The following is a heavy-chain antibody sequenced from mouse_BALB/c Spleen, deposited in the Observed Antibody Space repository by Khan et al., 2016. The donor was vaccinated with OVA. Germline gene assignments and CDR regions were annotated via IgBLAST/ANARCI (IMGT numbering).Heavy chain of an antibody. CDR1: GYTFSSYW. J-gene: IGHJ4*01. CDR3: ASGAGTTYGMDY. Sequence: QVQLQQPGAELMKPGASVKISCKATGYTFSSYWIEWVKQRPGHGLEWIGEILPGRGNSNYNEKFKGKATFTADTSSNIAYMQLNSLTSEDSAVYCCASGAGTTYGMDYWGQGTSVTVSS. CDR2: ILPGRGNS. D-gene: IGHD4-1*01. V-gene: IGHV1-9*01.